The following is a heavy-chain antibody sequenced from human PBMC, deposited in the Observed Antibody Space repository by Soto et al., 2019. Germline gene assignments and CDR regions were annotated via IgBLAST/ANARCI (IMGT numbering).Heavy chain of an antibody. D-gene: IGHD6-13*01. CDR3: ARRQIPPPTRGAASARGAMYV. J-gene: IGHJ6*02. CDR2: IWNDGSDN. V-gene: IGHV3-33*01. CDR1: GFTFNNYG. Sequence: QVQLVESGGGVVQPGRSLRLSCAASGFTFNNYGMHWVRQAPGKGLEWVAVIWNDGSDNRYANSVKGRFTISRDNSKNTLYLQISSLRAEDTAVYYCARRQIPPPTRGAASARGAMYVWGQGTTVTVSS.